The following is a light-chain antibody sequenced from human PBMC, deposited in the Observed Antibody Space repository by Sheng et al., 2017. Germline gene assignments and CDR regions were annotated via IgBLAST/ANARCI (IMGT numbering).Light chain of an antibody. CDR3: QQSSHWPRT. CDR1: QSVSSN. J-gene: IGKJ1*01. Sequence: EIVMTQSPATLSVSPGERATLSCRASQSVSSNLAWYQQKPGQAPRLLIYGASNRAPGIPARFSGSGSGTEFTFTISSLQSEDFAVYYCQQSSHWPRTFGQGTRVEI. V-gene: IGKV3-15*01. CDR2: GAS.